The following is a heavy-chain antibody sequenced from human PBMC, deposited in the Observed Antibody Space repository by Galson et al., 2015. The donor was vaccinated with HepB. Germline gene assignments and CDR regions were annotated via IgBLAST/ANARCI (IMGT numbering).Heavy chain of an antibody. D-gene: IGHD5-18*01. CDR2: INEAGSTT. Sequence: SLRLSCAASGFTFNNYWMHWVRQAPGRGLVWVSQINEAGSTTTYADSVQGRFTISRDNAKNTLYLQLSSLRAEDSAVYYCARATGGYPFDYCGQGTLVTVSS. CDR3: ARATGGYPFDY. CDR1: GFTFNNYW. J-gene: IGHJ4*02. V-gene: IGHV3-74*01.